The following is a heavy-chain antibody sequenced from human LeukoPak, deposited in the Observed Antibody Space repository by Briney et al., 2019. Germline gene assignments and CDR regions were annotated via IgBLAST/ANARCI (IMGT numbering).Heavy chain of an antibody. Sequence: GGSLRLSCAASGFTFSSYAMTWVRQAPGKGLEWVSSMSSSGLTTYYADSVKGRFSISRDNSKNTLYLKMNSLRAEDTAVYYCASHSSGWYDQIDYWGQGTLVIVSS. J-gene: IGHJ4*02. CDR1: GFTFSSYA. V-gene: IGHV3-23*01. D-gene: IGHD6-19*01. CDR3: ASHSSGWYDQIDY. CDR2: MSSSGLTT.